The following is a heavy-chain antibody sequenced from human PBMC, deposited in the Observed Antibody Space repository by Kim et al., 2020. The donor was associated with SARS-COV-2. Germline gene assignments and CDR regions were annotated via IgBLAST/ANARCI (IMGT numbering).Heavy chain of an antibody. D-gene: IGHD6-19*01. V-gene: IGHV3-30*04. CDR3: ASLYSSGPPCH. CDR1: GFTFSSYA. CDR2: ISYDGSNK. J-gene: IGHJ4*02. Sequence: GGSLRLSCAASGFTFSSYAMHWVRQAPGKGLEWVAVISYDGSNKYYVDSVKGRFTISRDNSKNTLYLQMNSLRAEDTAVYYCASLYSSGPPCHWGQGTLVTVSS.